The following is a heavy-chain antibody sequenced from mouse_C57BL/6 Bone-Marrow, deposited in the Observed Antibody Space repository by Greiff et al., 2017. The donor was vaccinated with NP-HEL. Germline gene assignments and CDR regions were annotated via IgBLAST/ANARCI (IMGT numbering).Heavy chain of an antibody. CDR1: GYTFTSYT. D-gene: IGHD2-4*01. V-gene: IGHV1-4*01. J-gene: IGHJ4*01. Sequence: QVQLQQSGAELARPGASVKMSCKASGYTFTSYTMHWVKQRPGQGLEWIGYINPSSGYTKYNQKFKDKATLTADKSSSTAYMQLSSLTSDDSAVYYCARGLRRILYAMDYWGQGTSVTVSS. CDR2: INPSSGYT. CDR3: ARGLRRILYAMDY.